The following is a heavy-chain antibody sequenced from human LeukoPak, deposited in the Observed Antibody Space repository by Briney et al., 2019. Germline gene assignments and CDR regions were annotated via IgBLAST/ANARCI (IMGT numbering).Heavy chain of an antibody. CDR3: ARGGEPNYYDSSGYYYPFDY. J-gene: IGHJ4*02. V-gene: IGHV4-30-2*01. Sequence: SETLSLTCAVSGGSISSGGYSWSWIRQPPGKGLEWIGYIYHSGSTYYNPSLKSRVTISVDRSKKQFSLKLSSVTAADTAVYYCARGGEPNYYDSSGYYYPFDYWGQGTLVTVSS. CDR1: GGSISSGGYS. CDR2: IYHSGST. D-gene: IGHD3-22*01.